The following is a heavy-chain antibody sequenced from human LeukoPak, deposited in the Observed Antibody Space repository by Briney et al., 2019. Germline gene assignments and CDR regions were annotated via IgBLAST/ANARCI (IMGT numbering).Heavy chain of an antibody. CDR2: IYTSGST. CDR3: ASYGSGSYAFDI. D-gene: IGHD3-10*01. Sequence: SETLSLTCTVSGGSISSGSYYWSWIRQPAGKGLEWIGRIYTSGSTDYNPSLKSRVTISVDTSKNQFSLKLSSVTAADTAVYYCASYGSGSYAFDIWGQGTMVTVSS. V-gene: IGHV4-61*02. J-gene: IGHJ3*02. CDR1: GGSISSGSYY.